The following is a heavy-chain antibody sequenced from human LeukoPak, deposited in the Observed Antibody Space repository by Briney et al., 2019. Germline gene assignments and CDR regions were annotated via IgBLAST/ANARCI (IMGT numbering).Heavy chain of an antibody. CDR2: INHSGYT. J-gene: IGHJ3*02. Sequence: SETLSLTSAVYGVSFSGYYWSWIRQPPGKGLEWIGEINHSGYTNYNPSLKSRVTISVDTSKNQFSLKLSSVTAADTAVYYCARGAPGVSAFDIWGQGTMVTVSS. D-gene: IGHD3-10*01. CDR1: GVSFSGYY. CDR3: ARGAPGVSAFDI. V-gene: IGHV4-34*01.